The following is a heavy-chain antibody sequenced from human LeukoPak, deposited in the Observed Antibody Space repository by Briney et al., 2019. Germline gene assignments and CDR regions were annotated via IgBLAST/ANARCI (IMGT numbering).Heavy chain of an antibody. Sequence: SETLSLTCTVSGGSISSGSYYWSWIRQPAGKGLGWIGRIYTSGSTNYNPSLKSRVTISVDTSKNQFSLKLSSVTAADTAVYYCARDGTDYDFWSGYYYMDVWGKGTTVTVSS. CDR3: ARDGTDYDFWSGYYYMDV. CDR1: GGSISSGSYY. D-gene: IGHD3-3*01. CDR2: IYTSGST. J-gene: IGHJ6*03. V-gene: IGHV4-61*02.